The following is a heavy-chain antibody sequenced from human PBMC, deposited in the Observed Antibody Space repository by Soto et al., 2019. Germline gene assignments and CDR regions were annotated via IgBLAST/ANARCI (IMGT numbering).Heavy chain of an antibody. CDR3: AKDNDLDRDGPFDY. CDR1: GFSFDDYG. CDR2: ISWNSGDI. Sequence: EVQLVESGGGSVQPGRSLRLSCAASGFSFDDYGMHWVRQCPGKCLEWVSGISWNSGDIYYADSVKGRFTISRDNAKRSLYLQMNSLRTEDTALYYCAKDNDLDRDGPFDYWGQGILVTVSS. J-gene: IGHJ4*02. V-gene: IGHV3-9*01. D-gene: IGHD2-2*03.